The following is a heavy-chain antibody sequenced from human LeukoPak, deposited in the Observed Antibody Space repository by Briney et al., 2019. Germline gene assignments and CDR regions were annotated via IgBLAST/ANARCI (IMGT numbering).Heavy chain of an antibody. D-gene: IGHD6-19*01. Sequence: SETLSLTCTVSGGSISSYYWNWVRQPPGKGLEWIGYIYYSGSTNYNPSLKSRVTISLDTSKNQFSLKLSSVTAADTAVYYCARGSSGWYSHLGYWGQGTLITVSS. V-gene: IGHV4-59*01. CDR3: ARGSSGWYSHLGY. CDR2: IYYSGST. J-gene: IGHJ4*02. CDR1: GGSISSYY.